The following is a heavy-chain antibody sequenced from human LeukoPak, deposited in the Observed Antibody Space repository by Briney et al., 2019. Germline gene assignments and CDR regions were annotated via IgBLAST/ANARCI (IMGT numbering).Heavy chain of an antibody. Sequence: GGSLRLSCAASGFTFDDYGMSWVRQAPGKGLEWVSAISGSGGSTYYADSVKGRFTISRDNSKNTLYLQMNSLRAEDTAVYYCASHLYCGGDCYYYYYGMDVWGQGTTVTVSS. V-gene: IGHV3-23*01. J-gene: IGHJ6*02. CDR3: ASHLYCGGDCYYYYYGMDV. CDR1: GFTFDDYG. D-gene: IGHD2-21*02. CDR2: ISGSGGST.